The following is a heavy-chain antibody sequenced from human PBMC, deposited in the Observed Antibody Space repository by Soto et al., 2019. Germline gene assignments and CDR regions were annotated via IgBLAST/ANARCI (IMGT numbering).Heavy chain of an antibody. CDR2: ISSDGGGT. Sequence: EVQLLESGGGLVQPGGSLGLSSVASGFSFSDRAMAWVRQAPGKGLEWVSDISSDGGGTFYADSVKGRFTISRDNVKKTVHLQMNRLRDEDTATYYCAKRRGQQLENWQFDVWGRGSLVSVAS. J-gene: IGHJ2*01. V-gene: IGHV3-23*01. CDR1: GFSFSDRA. CDR3: AKRRGQQLENWQFDV. D-gene: IGHD1-1*01.